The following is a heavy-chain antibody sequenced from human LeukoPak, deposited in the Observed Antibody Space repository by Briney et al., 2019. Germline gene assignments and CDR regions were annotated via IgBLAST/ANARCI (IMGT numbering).Heavy chain of an antibody. J-gene: IGHJ4*02. CDR3: ARDITGYSSGGLGY. Sequence: GGSLRLSCAASGFTFSSYSMIWVRQAPGKGLEWVSSISSSSSYIYYADSVKGRFTISRDNAKNSLYLQMNSLRAEDTAVYYCARDITGYSSGGLGYWGQGTLVTVSS. D-gene: IGHD6-19*01. CDR1: GFTFSSYS. CDR2: ISSSSSYI. V-gene: IGHV3-21*01.